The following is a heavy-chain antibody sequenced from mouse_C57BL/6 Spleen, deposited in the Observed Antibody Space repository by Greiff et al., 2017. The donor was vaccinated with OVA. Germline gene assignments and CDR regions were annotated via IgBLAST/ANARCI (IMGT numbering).Heavy chain of an antibody. CDR2: IYPRSGNT. J-gene: IGHJ1*03. D-gene: IGHD1-1*01. V-gene: IGHV1-81*01. CDR3: ANYGSLGYFDV. CDR1: GYTFTSYG. Sequence: QVQLKESGAELARPGASVKLSCKASGYTFTSYGISWVKQRTGQGLEWIGEIYPRSGNTYYNEKFKGKATLTADKSSSTAYMELRSLTSEDSAVYFCANYGSLGYFDVWGTGTTVTVSS.